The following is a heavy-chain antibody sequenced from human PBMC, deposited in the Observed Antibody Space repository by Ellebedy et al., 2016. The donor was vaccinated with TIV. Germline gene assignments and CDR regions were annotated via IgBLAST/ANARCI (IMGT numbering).Heavy chain of an antibody. CDR3: AKGGDYPGWYFDY. D-gene: IGHD4-17*01. CDR1: GFTFSSYA. J-gene: IGHJ4*02. Sequence: GESLKISXAASGFTFSSYAMSWVRQAPGKGLEWVSAISGSGGSTYYADSVKGRFTISRDNSKNTLYLQMNSLRAEDTAVYYCAKGGDYPGWYFDYWGQGTLVTVSS. V-gene: IGHV3-23*01. CDR2: ISGSGGST.